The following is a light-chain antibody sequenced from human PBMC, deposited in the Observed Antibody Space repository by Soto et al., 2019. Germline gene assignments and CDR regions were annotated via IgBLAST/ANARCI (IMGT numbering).Light chain of an antibody. V-gene: IGLV2-14*01. J-gene: IGLJ1*01. CDR3: NSYTTLSNRV. Sequence: LTQPASVSGSPGQSITIPCTGTSTDIGAYNYVSWYQQHPGKAPKLLIYEVTNRPSGVSNRFSGSKSGNTASLTISGLQAEDEANYYCNSYTTLSNRVFGTGTKVTVL. CDR1: STDIGAYNY. CDR2: EVT.